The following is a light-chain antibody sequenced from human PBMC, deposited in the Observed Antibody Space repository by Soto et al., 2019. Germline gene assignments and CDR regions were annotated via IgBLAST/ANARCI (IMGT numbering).Light chain of an antibody. Sequence: DIQMTQSPSSLSASVGDRVTITCRASQGISTYLVCYQQNTGTVPKLLIFAASPLQSGVPSRFSGSGSGTDFTLTISSLQPEDVATYYCQNYNGAPLTFGQGTKVEIK. J-gene: IGKJ1*01. V-gene: IGKV1-27*01. CDR1: QGISTY. CDR3: QNYNGAPLT. CDR2: AAS.